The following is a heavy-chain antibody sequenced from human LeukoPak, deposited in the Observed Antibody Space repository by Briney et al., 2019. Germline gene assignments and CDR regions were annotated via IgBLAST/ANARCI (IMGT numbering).Heavy chain of an antibody. J-gene: IGHJ5*02. V-gene: IGHV4-34*01. CDR2: INHSGST. CDR3: TRRVVRGVMRNWFDP. CDR1: GGSFSGYY. D-gene: IGHD3-10*01. Sequence: SETLSLTCAVYGGSFSGYYWSWIRQPPGKGLEWIGEINHSGSTNYNPSLKSRVTISVDTSKNQFSLKLSSVTAADTAVYYCTRRVVRGVMRNWFDPWGQGTLVTVSS.